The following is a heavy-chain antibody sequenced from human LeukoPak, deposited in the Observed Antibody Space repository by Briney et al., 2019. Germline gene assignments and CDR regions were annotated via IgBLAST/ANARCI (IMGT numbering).Heavy chain of an antibody. CDR3: ARIGHGSGSYYYYYGMDV. V-gene: IGHV3-33*08. CDR1: GFTFSSYG. D-gene: IGHD3-10*01. J-gene: IGHJ6*02. Sequence: PGRSLRLSCAASGFTFSSYGMHWVRQAPGKGLEWVAVIWYDGSNKYYADSVKGRFTISRDNSKNTLYLQMNSLRAEDTAVYYCARIGHGSGSYYYYYGMDVWGQGTTVTVSS. CDR2: IWYDGSNK.